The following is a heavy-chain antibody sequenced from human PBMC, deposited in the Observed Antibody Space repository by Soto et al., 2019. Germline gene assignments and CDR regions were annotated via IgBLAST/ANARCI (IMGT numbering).Heavy chain of an antibody. CDR2: IYYSGST. D-gene: IGHD3-22*01. Sequence: SETLSLTCTVSGGSISSYYWSWIRQPPGKGLEWIGYIYYSGSTNYNPSLKSRVTISVDTSKNQFSLKLSSVTAADTAVYYCARISSGYYYVLDYWGQGTLVTVSS. V-gene: IGHV4-59*08. J-gene: IGHJ4*02. CDR1: GGSISSYY. CDR3: ARISSGYYYVLDY.